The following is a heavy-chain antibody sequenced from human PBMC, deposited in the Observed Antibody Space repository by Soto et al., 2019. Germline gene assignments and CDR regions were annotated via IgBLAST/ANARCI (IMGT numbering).Heavy chain of an antibody. CDR2: ISYDGSNK. Sequence: QVQLVESGGGVFQPGRSLRLSCAASGFTFSSYGMHWVRQAPGKGLEWVAVISYDGSNKYYADSVKGRFTISRDNSKNTLYLQMNSLRAEDTAVYYCAKDRITIFGVVPFDYWGQGTLVTVSS. CDR1: GFTFSSYG. CDR3: AKDRITIFGVVPFDY. J-gene: IGHJ4*02. D-gene: IGHD3-3*01. V-gene: IGHV3-30*18.